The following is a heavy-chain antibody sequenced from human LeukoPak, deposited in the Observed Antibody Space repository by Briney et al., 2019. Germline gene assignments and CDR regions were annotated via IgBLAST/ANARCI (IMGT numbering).Heavy chain of an antibody. CDR1: GYTFTDYY. J-gene: IGHJ4*02. D-gene: IGHD6-19*01. CDR2: VKPNSGGT. V-gene: IGHV1-2*02. CDR3: ARVGYSSAWSNFDY. Sequence: ASVKVSCMASGYTFTDYYIHWVRQAPGQGLAWMGWVKPNSGGTNYAQKVQGRVTMTRDTSISTAYMELSRLTSDDTAVYYCARVGYSSAWSNFDYWGQGTLDTVSS.